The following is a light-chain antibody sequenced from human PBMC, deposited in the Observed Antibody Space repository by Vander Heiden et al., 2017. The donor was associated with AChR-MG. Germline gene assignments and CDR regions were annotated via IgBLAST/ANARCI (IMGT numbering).Light chain of an antibody. Sequence: QSVLTQPPSVSAAPGQKVTISCSGSTSNIGNNSVSWYQQLPGAAPKLLSYDNNKRPSGIPDRFSGSKSGTSAALGITGLQTGDEADYYCATWDSSLNDGVFGGGTKLTVL. J-gene: IGLJ2*01. CDR2: DNN. V-gene: IGLV1-51*01. CDR3: ATWDSSLNDGV. CDR1: TSNIGNNS.